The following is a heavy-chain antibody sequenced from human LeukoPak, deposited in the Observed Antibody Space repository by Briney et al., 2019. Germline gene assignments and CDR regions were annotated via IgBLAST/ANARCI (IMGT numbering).Heavy chain of an antibody. D-gene: IGHD3-3*01. J-gene: IGHJ6*03. CDR1: GGSISSGSYY. Sequence: SQTLSLTCTVSGGSISSGSYYWSWIRQPAGKGLEWIGRIYTSGSTNYNPSLKSRVTMSVDTSKNQFSLKLSSVTAADTAVYYCARVSFGYYDFWSGSLDIYYYYMDVWGKGTTVTVSS. V-gene: IGHV4-61*02. CDR3: ARVSFGYYDFWSGSLDIYYYYMDV. CDR2: IYTSGST.